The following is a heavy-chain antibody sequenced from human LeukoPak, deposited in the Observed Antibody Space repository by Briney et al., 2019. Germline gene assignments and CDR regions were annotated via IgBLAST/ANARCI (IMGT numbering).Heavy chain of an antibody. J-gene: IGHJ6*02. Sequence: GASVKVSCKASGYTFTSYYMHWVRQAPGQGLEWMGIINPSGGSTSYAQKFQGRVTMTRDTSTSTVYMELSSLRSEDTAVYYCAREGTTVNPYYGMDVWGQGTTVTVPS. D-gene: IGHD4-17*01. CDR3: AREGTTVNPYYGMDV. CDR1: GYTFTSYY. V-gene: IGHV1-46*01. CDR2: INPSGGST.